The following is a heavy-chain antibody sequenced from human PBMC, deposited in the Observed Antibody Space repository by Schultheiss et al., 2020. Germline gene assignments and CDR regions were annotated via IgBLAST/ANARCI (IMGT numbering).Heavy chain of an antibody. D-gene: IGHD4-17*01. Sequence: SQTLSLTCTVSGDSISSYYWSWIRQPPGKGLEWIGYIYYSGSTNYNPSLKSRVTISVDTSKNQFSLKLTSVTAADTAVYYCARVGDYGDLYYFDYWGQGTLVTVSS. CDR2: IYYSGST. CDR1: GDSISSYY. CDR3: ARVGDYGDLYYFDY. J-gene: IGHJ4*02. V-gene: IGHV4-59*01.